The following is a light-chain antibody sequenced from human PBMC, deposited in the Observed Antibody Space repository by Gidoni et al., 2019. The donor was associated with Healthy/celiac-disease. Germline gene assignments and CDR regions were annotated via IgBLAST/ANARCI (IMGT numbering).Light chain of an antibody. CDR2: TAS. V-gene: IGKV1-5*03. CDR3: QQDDSDSRT. Sequence: DIKMTQSPSTLSASVGDRVTITCRASQNIYIWLAWYQQTPVKAPKLLIYTASSLANGVPSSFSGSGSWTEFTLTISSLQPDDFATYYCQQDDSDSRTFGQGTKVEIK. CDR1: QNIYIW. J-gene: IGKJ1*01.